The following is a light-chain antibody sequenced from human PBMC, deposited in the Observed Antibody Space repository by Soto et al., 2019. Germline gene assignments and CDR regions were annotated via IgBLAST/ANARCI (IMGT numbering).Light chain of an antibody. J-gene: IGLJ2*01. CDR1: NIGGKS. V-gene: IGLV3-21*02. Sequence: SYELTQPPSVSVAPGQTARITCGGDNIGGKSVHWYQQKPCQAPVLVVYGDTGRPSGIPERVSGSNSGNTATLTISRVEAGDEADYSCQVWDSGSDHVLFGGGTKLTVL. CDR3: QVWDSGSDHVL. CDR2: GDT.